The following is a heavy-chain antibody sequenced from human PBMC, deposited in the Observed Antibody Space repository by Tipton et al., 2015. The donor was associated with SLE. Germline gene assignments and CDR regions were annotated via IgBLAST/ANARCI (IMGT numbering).Heavy chain of an antibody. Sequence: TLSLTCTVSGGSISSGRYYWNWIRQPAGRGPEWIGRISSSGSANYSPSLESRVTISLDTSKNQFSLKLTSVAAADPAVYYCASYWFRELSFDYWGQGTLVTVSS. J-gene: IGHJ4*02. CDR1: GGSISSGRYY. D-gene: IGHD3-10*01. V-gene: IGHV4-61*02. CDR2: ISSSGSA. CDR3: ASYWFRELSFDY.